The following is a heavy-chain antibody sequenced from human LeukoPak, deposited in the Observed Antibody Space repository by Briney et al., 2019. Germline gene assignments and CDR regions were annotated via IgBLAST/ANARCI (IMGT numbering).Heavy chain of an antibody. CDR3: AKGLGDYDGFRLGY. CDR2: IPSDGSDN. V-gene: IGHV3-30*02. D-gene: IGHD4-23*01. CDR1: VFTFSTYG. Sequence: PGGSLRLSCAASVFTFSTYGFPWVRQAPGKGLEWVAFIPSDGSDNYYANSVKGRFTISRDNSKNTLYLQMNSLRSEDTAVYYCAKGLGDYDGFRLGYWGQGTLVTVSS. J-gene: IGHJ4*02.